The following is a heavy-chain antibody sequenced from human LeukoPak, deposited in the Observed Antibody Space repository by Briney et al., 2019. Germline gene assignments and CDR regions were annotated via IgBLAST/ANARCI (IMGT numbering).Heavy chain of an antibody. CDR3: ARDLVGWQPDPL. CDR2: ISSSSSYI. CDR1: GFTFSSYS. J-gene: IGHJ4*02. D-gene: IGHD1-26*01. V-gene: IGHV3-21*01. Sequence: GGSLRLSCAASGFTFSSYSMNWVRQAPGKGLEWVSSISSSSSYIYYADSVKGRFTISRDNAKNSLYLQMNSLRAEDTAVYYCARDLVGWQPDPLWGQGTLVTVSS.